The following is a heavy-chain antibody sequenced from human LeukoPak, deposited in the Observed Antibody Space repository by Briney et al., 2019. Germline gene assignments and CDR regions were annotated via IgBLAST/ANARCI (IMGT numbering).Heavy chain of an antibody. CDR3: ARRYCSGGTCYGDY. J-gene: IGHJ4*02. CDR1: GGSISSYY. D-gene: IGHD2-15*01. CDR2: IYYSGST. V-gene: IGHV4-59*08. Sequence: SETLSLTCTVSGGSISSYYWSWIRQPPGKGLEWIGCIYYSGSTNYNPSLKSRVTISVDTSKNQFSLKLSSVTAADTAVYYCARRYCSGGTCYGDYWGQETLVTVSS.